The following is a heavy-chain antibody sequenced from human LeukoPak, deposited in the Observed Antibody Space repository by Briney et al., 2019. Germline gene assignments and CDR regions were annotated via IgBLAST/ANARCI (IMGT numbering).Heavy chain of an antibody. D-gene: IGHD6-13*01. Sequence: PGGSLRLSCTASGFSFGSYGMHWVRQAPGKGLEWVAVIWYDGGNKFYADSVRGRFTISRDNSKNTLFLQMNSLRAEDTAVYFCARDLYSRSWSPTADYWGQGTLVTVSS. CDR1: GFSFGSYG. J-gene: IGHJ4*02. V-gene: IGHV3-33*01. CDR3: ARDLYSRSWSPTADY. CDR2: IWYDGGNK.